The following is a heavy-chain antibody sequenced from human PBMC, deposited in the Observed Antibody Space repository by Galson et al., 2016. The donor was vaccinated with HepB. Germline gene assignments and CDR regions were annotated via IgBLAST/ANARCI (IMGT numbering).Heavy chain of an antibody. Sequence: SLRLSCTASGFTVSSSSMSWVRQAPVKGLEWVSSIRVSGGSTYYADSVQGRFSISTDTSKNTPYLQMSSLRAEDTAVYYCAKCAVYRTGWCTAFDPGGKGTPVIVSS. CDR1: GFTVSSSS. J-gene: IGHJ5*02. D-gene: IGHD6-19*01. V-gene: IGHV3-23*01. CDR2: IRVSGGST. CDR3: AKCAVYRTGWCTAFDP.